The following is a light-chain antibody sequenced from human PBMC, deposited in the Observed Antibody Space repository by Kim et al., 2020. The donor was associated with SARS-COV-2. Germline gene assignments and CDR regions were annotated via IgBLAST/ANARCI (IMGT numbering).Light chain of an antibody. CDR2: AAS. J-gene: IGKJ2*01. CDR3: QQSYNTPYT. CDR1: QKISSY. Sequence: SATVGDRVNSTSQASQKISSYLNWYQQKPRKAPNLLIYAASSLQSGVPSMFSGSGSGTDFTLTISSLQPENIATYYCQQSYNTPYTFGQGTKLEIK. V-gene: IGKV1-39*01.